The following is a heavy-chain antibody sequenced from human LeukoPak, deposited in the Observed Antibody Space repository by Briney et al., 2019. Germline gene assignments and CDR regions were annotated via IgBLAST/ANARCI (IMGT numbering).Heavy chain of an antibody. V-gene: IGHV4-39*01. Sequence: SETLSLTCSVSGGPISSTNFYWGWIRQPPGKGLEWIGSIYYSGTTYYNPSLKSRVTTSVDTSKNQFSLKLSSVTSADTANYYCSRHPKDTSGSYYFDYWGQGTLVTVSS. CDR3: SRHPKDTSGSYYFDY. CDR2: IYYSGTT. CDR1: GGPISSTNFY. J-gene: IGHJ4*02. D-gene: IGHD3-22*01.